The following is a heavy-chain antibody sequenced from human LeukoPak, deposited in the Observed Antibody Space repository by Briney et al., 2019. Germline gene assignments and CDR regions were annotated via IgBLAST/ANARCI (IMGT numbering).Heavy chain of an antibody. Sequence: ASVKVSCKTSGTRDDINWVRQAAGQGLEWVGWMNPNDGTGYAQKFQGRVTFTRNTSLRTVYMELRSLTFEGTAVYYCAKYERRGFDPWGQGTLVTVSS. CDR2: MNPNDGT. V-gene: IGHV1-8*01. J-gene: IGHJ5*02. CDR3: AKYERRGFDP. D-gene: IGHD2-8*01. CDR1: GTRDD.